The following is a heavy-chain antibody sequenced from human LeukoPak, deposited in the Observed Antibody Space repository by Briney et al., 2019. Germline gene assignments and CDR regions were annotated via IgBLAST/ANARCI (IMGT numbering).Heavy chain of an antibody. D-gene: IGHD2-15*01. Sequence: GSLKISCRGSGYSFTTYWIAWVRQMPGKGLEWMGIIYPGDSDTRHSPSFQGQVTISVAKSISTVYLQWSSLKASDTAMYYCARVATASFDQWGQGTLVTVSS. J-gene: IGHJ4*02. CDR3: ARVATASFDQ. CDR2: IYPGDSDT. V-gene: IGHV5-51*01. CDR1: GYSFTTYW.